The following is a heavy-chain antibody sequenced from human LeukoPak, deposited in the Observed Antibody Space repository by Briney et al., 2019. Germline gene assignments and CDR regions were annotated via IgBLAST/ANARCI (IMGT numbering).Heavy chain of an antibody. CDR2: IYYIGST. CDR3: ARLSGYGLHYYYYMDV. Sequence: SETLSLTYTVSGGSISSSSHYWGWIRQPPGKGLEWIGSIYYIGSTYYNPSLKSRVTISIDTSKTQFSLKLSSVTAADTAVYYCARLSGYGLHYYYYMDVWGSGTTVTVSS. J-gene: IGHJ6*03. CDR1: GGSISSSSHY. V-gene: IGHV4-39*07. D-gene: IGHD5-12*01.